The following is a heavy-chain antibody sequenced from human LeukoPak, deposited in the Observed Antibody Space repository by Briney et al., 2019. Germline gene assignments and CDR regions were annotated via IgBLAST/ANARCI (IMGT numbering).Heavy chain of an antibody. V-gene: IGHV3-30-3*01. J-gene: IGHJ6*02. D-gene: IGHD1-26*01. CDR3: ARDGGATYYYYGMDV. CDR2: ISYDGSSK. CDR1: GFTFRSYA. Sequence: SGGSLRLSCEASGFTFRSYAMHWVRQAPGKGLEWVAVISYDGSSKYSADAVKGRFTISRDNSKNTLYLQMNSLRAEDTAVYYCARDGGATYYYYGMDVWGQGSTVTVSS.